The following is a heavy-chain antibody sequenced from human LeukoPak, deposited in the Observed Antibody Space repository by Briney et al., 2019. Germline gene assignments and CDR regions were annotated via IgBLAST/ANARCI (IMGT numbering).Heavy chain of an antibody. CDR1: GYTFTSYG. D-gene: IGHD3-22*01. CDR3: ARTGDSSGYYYMLDP. Sequence: ASVKVSCKASGYTFTSYGISWVRQAPGQGLEWMGWIGAYNGNTNYAQKLQGRVTMTRDTSTSTVYMELSSLRSEDTAVYYCARTGDSSGYYYMLDPWGQGTLVTVSS. J-gene: IGHJ5*02. V-gene: IGHV1-18*01. CDR2: IGAYNGNT.